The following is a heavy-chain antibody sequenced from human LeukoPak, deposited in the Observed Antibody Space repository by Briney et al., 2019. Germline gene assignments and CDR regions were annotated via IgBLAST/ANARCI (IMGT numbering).Heavy chain of an antibody. CDR1: GYTLTELS. V-gene: IGHV1-24*01. J-gene: IGHJ4*02. D-gene: IGHD6-6*01. Sequence: GASVKVSCKVSGYTLTELSMHWVRQAPGKGLEWMGGFDPEDGETIYAQKFQGRVTMTEDTSTDTAYMELSSLRSEDTAVYYCATANLNSSSSLGGFDYWGQGTLVTVSS. CDR3: ATANLNSSSSLGGFDY. CDR2: FDPEDGET.